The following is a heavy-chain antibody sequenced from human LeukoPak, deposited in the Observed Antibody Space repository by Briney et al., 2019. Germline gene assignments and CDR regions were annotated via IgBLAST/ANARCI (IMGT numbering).Heavy chain of an antibody. CDR3: ARDAVDCSGGSCYTDY. Sequence: GGSLRLSCAASGFTFSSYAMSWVRQAPGKGLEWVSSISSSSSYIYYADSVKGRFTISRDNAKNSLYLQMNSLRAEDTAVYYCARDAVDCSGGSCYTDYWGQGTLVTVSS. D-gene: IGHD2-15*01. CDR1: GFTFSSYA. J-gene: IGHJ4*02. V-gene: IGHV3-21*01. CDR2: ISSSSSYI.